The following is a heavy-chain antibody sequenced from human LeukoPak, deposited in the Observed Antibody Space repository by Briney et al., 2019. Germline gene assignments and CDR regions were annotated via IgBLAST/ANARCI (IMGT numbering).Heavy chain of an antibody. V-gene: IGHV4-34*01. CDR3: AGGGNYDRAN. J-gene: IGHJ4*02. CDR1: GGSFSGYY. CDR2: INHSGST. D-gene: IGHD1-26*01. Sequence: PSETLSLTCAVYGGSFSGYYWSWIRQPPGKGLEWIGEINHSGSTNYNPSLKSRVTISVDTSKNQFSLKLSSVTAADTAIYYCAGGGNYDRANWGQGTLVTVSS.